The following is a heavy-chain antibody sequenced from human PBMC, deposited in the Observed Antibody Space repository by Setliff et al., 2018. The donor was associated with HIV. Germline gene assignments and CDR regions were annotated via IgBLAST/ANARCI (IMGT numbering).Heavy chain of an antibody. D-gene: IGHD2-15*01. Sequence: SVKVSCKTSGYTFASYAIHWVRQAPGQSLEWMGGIIPMYGVANYAQKFQGRVTITTDESTSTAYMELSSLRSEDTAVYYCALPYCGGGNCWSSASLPPAGWFDPWGQGTLVTVSS. V-gene: IGHV1-69*05. J-gene: IGHJ5*02. CDR1: GYTFASYA. CDR3: ALPYCGGGNCWSSASLPPAGWFDP. CDR2: IIPMYGVA.